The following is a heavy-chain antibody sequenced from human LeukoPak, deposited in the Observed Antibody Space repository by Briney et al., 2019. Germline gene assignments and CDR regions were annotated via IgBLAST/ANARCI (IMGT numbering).Heavy chain of an antibody. J-gene: IGHJ6*02. D-gene: IGHD6-13*01. CDR2: ITPFNGNT. V-gene: IGHV1-45*02. CDR3: ARPGIAAADRPYYYYGMDV. Sequence: SVKVSCKASGYTFTYRYLHWVRQAPGQALEWMGWITPFNGNTNYAQKFQDRVTITRDRSMSTAYMELSSLRSEDTAMYYCARPGIAAADRPYYYYGMDVWGQGTTVTVSS. CDR1: GYTFTYRY.